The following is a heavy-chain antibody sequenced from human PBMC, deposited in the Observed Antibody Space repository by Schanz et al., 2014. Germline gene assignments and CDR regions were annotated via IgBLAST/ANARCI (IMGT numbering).Heavy chain of an antibody. CDR1: GGSFSAYY. CDR3: ARCLRNYDIMTGYNLSFDY. Sequence: QVQLQQWGAGLLKPSETLSLTCAVYGGSFSAYYWNWIRQPPGKGLEWIGEINHSGSTNYNPSLKSRVTISIDTSKSQFSLKLNSVTAADTAVYYCARCLRNYDIMTGYNLSFDYWGLGTLVTVSS. J-gene: IGHJ4*02. V-gene: IGHV4-34*01. D-gene: IGHD3-9*01. CDR2: INHSGST.